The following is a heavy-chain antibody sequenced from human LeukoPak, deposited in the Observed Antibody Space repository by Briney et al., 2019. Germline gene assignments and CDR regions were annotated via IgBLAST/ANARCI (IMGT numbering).Heavy chain of an antibody. D-gene: IGHD6-6*01. Sequence: GGSLRLSCAASGFAFSDYYMSWIRQAPGKGLEWVSYISSSGSTIYYADSVKGRFTISRDNAKNSLYLQMNSLRAEDTAVYYCARDLRSIAAIDYWGQGTLVTVSS. J-gene: IGHJ4*02. CDR3: ARDLRSIAAIDY. CDR1: GFAFSDYY. CDR2: ISSSGSTI. V-gene: IGHV3-11*01.